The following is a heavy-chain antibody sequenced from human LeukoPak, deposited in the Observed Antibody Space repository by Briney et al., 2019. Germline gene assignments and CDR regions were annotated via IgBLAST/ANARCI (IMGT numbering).Heavy chain of an antibody. Sequence: ASVKVSCKASGYTFTNYHIHWVRQAPGQGLEWMGIINPSGGSTNYAQKFQGRVTITADESTSTAYMELSSLRSEDTAVYYCALDPPWINSGRAYGMDVWGQGTTVTVSS. V-gene: IGHV1-46*01. D-gene: IGHD2-21*01. CDR3: ALDPPWINSGRAYGMDV. CDR2: INPSGGST. CDR1: GYTFTNYH. J-gene: IGHJ6*02.